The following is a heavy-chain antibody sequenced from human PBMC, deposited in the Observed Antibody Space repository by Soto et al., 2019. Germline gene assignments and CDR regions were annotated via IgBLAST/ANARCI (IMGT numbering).Heavy chain of an antibody. CDR1: GYTFTSYA. CDR3: ARDLGGWTDY. Sequence: QVQLVQSGAEVKKPGASVKVSCKASGYTFTSYAMQWVRQAPGQRLEWMGWINAGNGNTKYSQKFQGRVTITMDTSESTAYMELSILRSEDTAVYYCARDLGGWTDYWGQGTLVTVSS. J-gene: IGHJ4*02. CDR2: INAGNGNT. D-gene: IGHD6-19*01. V-gene: IGHV1-3*01.